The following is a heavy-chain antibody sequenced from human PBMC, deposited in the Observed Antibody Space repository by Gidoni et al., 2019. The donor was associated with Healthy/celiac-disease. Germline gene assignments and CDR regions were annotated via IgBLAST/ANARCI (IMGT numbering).Heavy chain of an antibody. Sequence: QVQLVESGGGVVQPGRSLRLSCAASAFPFSSYGMHWVRQAPGKGLEWVAVISYDGSNKYYADSVKGRFTISRDNSKNTLYLQMNSLRAEDTAVYYCAKMYSSSWLNDYWGQGTLVTVSS. CDR3: AKMYSSSWLNDY. CDR2: ISYDGSNK. CDR1: AFPFSSYG. V-gene: IGHV3-30*18. D-gene: IGHD6-13*01. J-gene: IGHJ4*02.